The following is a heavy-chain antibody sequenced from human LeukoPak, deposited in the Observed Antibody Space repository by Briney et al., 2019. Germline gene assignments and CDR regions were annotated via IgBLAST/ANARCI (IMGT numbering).Heavy chain of an antibody. CDR1: GASISSGDYY. D-gene: IGHD3-10*01. V-gene: IGHV4-30-4*01. Sequence: SETLSLTCTVSGASISSGDYYWSWIRQPPGKGLEWIGFIHHSGTTYYNPSLKSRVSISVDTSNDQFSLNLSSVTAADTAVYYCARGFNYYTSGSHHAAYFDYWGQGTLVTVSS. J-gene: IGHJ4*02. CDR2: IHHSGTT. CDR3: ARGFNYYTSGSHHAAYFDY.